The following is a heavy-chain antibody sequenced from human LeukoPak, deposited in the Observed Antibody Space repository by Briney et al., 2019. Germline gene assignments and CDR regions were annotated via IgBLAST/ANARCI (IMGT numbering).Heavy chain of an antibody. V-gene: IGHV3-23*01. CDR1: GFTFSTYG. CDR2: ISGSGDKT. D-gene: IGHD3-10*01. CDR3: VKRVRYGSGNYYFDY. J-gene: IGHJ4*02. Sequence: TGGSLRLSCAASGFTFSTYGMSWVRQAPGKGLEWVSAISGSGDKTYYADSVKGRFTISRDNSKNTLYMQMNSLTAEDTAVYYCVKRVRYGSGNYYFDYWGQGTLVTVSP.